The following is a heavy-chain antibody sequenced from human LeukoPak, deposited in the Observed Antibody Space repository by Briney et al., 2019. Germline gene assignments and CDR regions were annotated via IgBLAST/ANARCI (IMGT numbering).Heavy chain of an antibody. CDR2: INHSGST. V-gene: IGHV4-34*01. Sequence: KPSETLSLTCAVYGGSFSGYYWSWIRQPPGKGLEWIGEINHSGSTNYNPSLKSRVTISVDTSKNQFSLELSSVTAADTAVYYCAREGSGGTIYYFDYWGQGTLVTVSS. J-gene: IGHJ4*02. D-gene: IGHD3-9*01. CDR3: AREGSGGTIYYFDY. CDR1: GGSFSGYY.